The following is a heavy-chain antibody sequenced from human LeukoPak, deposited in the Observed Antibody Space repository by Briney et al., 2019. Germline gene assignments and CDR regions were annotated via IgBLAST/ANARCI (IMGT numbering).Heavy chain of an antibody. CDR2: ISYSGST. D-gene: IGHD3-22*01. Sequence: SETMSLTCTVSGGSISGYYWSWIRHPPGEGLEWIGYISYSGSTNYNPSLKRRVTISVDTSKNLFSLNLKLTSVTAADTAVYFRAREYHDDSSGHYDAFDIWGQGTMVTVSS. CDR3: AREYHDDSSGHYDAFDI. J-gene: IGHJ3*02. V-gene: IGHV4-59*01. CDR1: GGSISGYY.